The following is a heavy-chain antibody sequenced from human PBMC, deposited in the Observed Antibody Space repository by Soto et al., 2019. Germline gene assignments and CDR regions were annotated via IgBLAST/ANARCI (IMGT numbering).Heavy chain of an antibody. V-gene: IGHV3-30-3*01. J-gene: IGHJ6*02. CDR2: ISYDGSNK. Sequence: GGSLRLSCAASGFTFSSYAMHWVRQAPGKGLEWVAVISYDGSNKYYADSVKGRFTISRDNSKNTLYLQMNSLRAEDTAVYYCASDLATVTTIRYYYGMDVWGQGTTVTVSS. D-gene: IGHD4-17*01. CDR3: ASDLATVTTIRYYYGMDV. CDR1: GFTFSSYA.